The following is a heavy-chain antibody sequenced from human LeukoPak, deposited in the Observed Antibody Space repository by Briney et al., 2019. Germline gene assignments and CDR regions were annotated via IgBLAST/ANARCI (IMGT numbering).Heavy chain of an antibody. Sequence: ASVKLSCTSSGYAFTIYGISWLRQSPGQALEWIVWISAYNGNTNYAQKLQGRVNMTTDTSTSTAYMKLRSLRYADTAVYYCARHRSDIVVVVADTREGGFDYWGQGSLVTVSS. CDR1: GYAFTIYG. CDR3: ARHRSDIVVVVADTREGGFDY. V-gene: IGHV1-18*01. CDR2: ISAYNGNT. J-gene: IGHJ4*02. D-gene: IGHD2-15*01.